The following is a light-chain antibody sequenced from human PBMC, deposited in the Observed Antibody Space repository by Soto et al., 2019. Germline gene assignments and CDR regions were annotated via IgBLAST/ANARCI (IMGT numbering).Light chain of an antibody. CDR3: QQYGNSPLT. CDR1: QTVSTNF. CDR2: GAS. V-gene: IGKV3-20*01. Sequence: EIVLTQSPGTLSLSPGERATLSCRASQTVSTNFLAWYQQKPGQAPRLLIYGASSRATGTPDRFSGSRSGTDFTLTISRLEPEDFGVFFCQQYGNSPLTFGQGTKVEIK. J-gene: IGKJ1*01.